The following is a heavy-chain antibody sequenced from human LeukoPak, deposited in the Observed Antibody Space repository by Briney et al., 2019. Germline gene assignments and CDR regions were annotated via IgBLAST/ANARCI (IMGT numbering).Heavy chain of an antibody. V-gene: IGHV3-48*01. CDR1: GFTFRSHG. J-gene: IGHJ4*02. Sequence: GGSLRLSCVGLGFTFRSHGMNWVRQAPGKGPEWISYISSSADRIYYADSVRGRLAISRDNDRNSLFLDMNTLRAEDTAVYYCARANPTIPIFYFDFWGRGTLVTVSS. CDR2: ISSSADRI. CDR3: ARANPTIPIFYFDF. D-gene: IGHD2-2*02.